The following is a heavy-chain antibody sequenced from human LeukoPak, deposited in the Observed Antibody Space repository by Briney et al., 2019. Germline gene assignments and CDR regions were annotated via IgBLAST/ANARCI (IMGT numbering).Heavy chain of an antibody. CDR1: GGSISSSSYY. Sequence: SETPSLTCTVSGGSISSSSYYWGWIRQPPGKGLEWIGSIYYSGSTYYNPSLKSRVTISVDTSKNQFSLKLSSVTAADTAAYYCARPMKLGTSGAFDIWGQGTMVTVSS. D-gene: IGHD7-27*01. J-gene: IGHJ3*02. CDR3: ARPMKLGTSGAFDI. V-gene: IGHV4-39*07. CDR2: IYYSGST.